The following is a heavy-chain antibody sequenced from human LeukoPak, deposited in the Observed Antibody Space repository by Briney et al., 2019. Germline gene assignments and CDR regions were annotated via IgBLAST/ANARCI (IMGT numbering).Heavy chain of an antibody. CDR3: ARGEVGATTDDY. V-gene: IGHV3-21*01. D-gene: IGHD1-26*01. CDR2: ISSSSSYI. CDR1: GFTFSSYS. Sequence: GGSLRLSCAASGFTFSSYSMNWVRQAPGKGLEWVSSISSSSSYIYYADAVKGRFTISRDNAKNSLYLQMNSLRAEDTAVYYCARGEVGATTDDYWGQGTLVTVSS. J-gene: IGHJ4*02.